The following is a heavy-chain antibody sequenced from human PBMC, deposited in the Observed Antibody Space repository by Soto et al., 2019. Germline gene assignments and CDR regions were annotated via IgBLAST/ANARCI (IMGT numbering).Heavy chain of an antibody. D-gene: IGHD3-10*01. Sequence: GGSLRLSCAASGFTFSSYGMHWVRQAPGKGLEWVAVISYDGSNKYYADSVKGRFTISRDNSKNTLYLQMNSLRAEDTAVYYCAKGQYIPVPDYWGPGTLVTVSS. CDR2: ISYDGSNK. CDR1: GFTFSSYG. V-gene: IGHV3-30*18. J-gene: IGHJ4*02. CDR3: AKGQYIPVPDY.